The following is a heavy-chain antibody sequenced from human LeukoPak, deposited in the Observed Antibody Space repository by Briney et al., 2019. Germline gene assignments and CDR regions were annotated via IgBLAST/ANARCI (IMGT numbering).Heavy chain of an antibody. CDR3: ARKGGTRGRLNY. Sequence: GGSLRLSCAASGFTLSNYWMSWVRQAPGKGLEWVANIKQDGSETYYVDSVKGRFTISRDNARNSLFLQMNSLTAEDTAVYYCARKGGTRGRLNYCGQGTLVTVPA. CDR1: GFTLSNYW. CDR2: IKQDGSET. D-gene: IGHD2-8*01. J-gene: IGHJ4*02. V-gene: IGHV3-7*01.